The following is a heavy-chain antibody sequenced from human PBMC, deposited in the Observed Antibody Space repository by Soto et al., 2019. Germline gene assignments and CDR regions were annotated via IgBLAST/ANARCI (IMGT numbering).Heavy chain of an antibody. CDR2: IDYRGNI. CDR3: ARRVHCTGGNCYGNYFDS. Sequence: QVQLQESGPGLVKASEILSLTCTVSGGSISTNYWSWIRQSRDKGLEWIGYIDYRGNIDYNPSLKSRVTISVDTSKNQFSLKLYSVTAADTAVYYCARRVHCTGGNCYGNYFDSWGQGTLVTVSS. D-gene: IGHD2-15*01. J-gene: IGHJ4*02. V-gene: IGHV4-59*08. CDR1: GGSISTNY.